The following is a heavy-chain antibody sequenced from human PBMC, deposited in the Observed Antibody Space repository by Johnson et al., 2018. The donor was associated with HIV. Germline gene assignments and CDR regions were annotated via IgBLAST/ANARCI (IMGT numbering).Heavy chain of an antibody. J-gene: IGHJ3*02. Sequence: QVQLVESGGGLVKPGGSLRLSCAASGFTYSNAWISWVRQAPGKGLEWVSYISSSGSTIYYADSVKGRFTISRDNAKNSLYLQMNSLRAEDTAVYYCALNWGAEGAFDIWGQGTMVTVSS. V-gene: IGHV3-11*04. CDR3: ALNWGAEGAFDI. CDR2: ISSSGSTI. D-gene: IGHD7-27*01. CDR1: GFTYSNAW.